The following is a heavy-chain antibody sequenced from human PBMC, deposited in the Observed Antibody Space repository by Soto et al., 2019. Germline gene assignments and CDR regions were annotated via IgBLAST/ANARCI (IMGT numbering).Heavy chain of an antibody. CDR2: IIPIFGTA. CDR1: GGTLSSYA. J-gene: IGHJ6*02. V-gene: IGHV1-69*01. CDR3: ARSQGGSTSLDIYYYYYYGMDV. Sequence: QVQLMQSGAEVKKPGSSVKVSCKAPGGTLSSYAISWVRQAPGQGLEWMGGIIPIFGTANYAQMFQGRVTITADESTSTGYMELSSRRSEDTAVYYCARSQGGSTSLDIYYYYYYGMDVWGQGTTVTVSS. D-gene: IGHD2-2*01.